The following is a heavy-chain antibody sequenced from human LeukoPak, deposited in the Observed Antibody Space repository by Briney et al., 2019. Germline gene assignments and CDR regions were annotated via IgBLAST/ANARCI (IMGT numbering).Heavy chain of an antibody. J-gene: IGHJ4*02. Sequence: ASVKVSCKASGGTFSSYAISWVRQAPGQGLEWMGGIIPIFGTANYAQKFQGRVTITAGKSTSTAYMELSSLRSEDTAVYYCAKAPDSSGYLEIDYWGQGTLVTVSS. CDR1: GGTFSSYA. V-gene: IGHV1-69*06. CDR2: IIPIFGTA. D-gene: IGHD6-19*01. CDR3: AKAPDSSGYLEIDY.